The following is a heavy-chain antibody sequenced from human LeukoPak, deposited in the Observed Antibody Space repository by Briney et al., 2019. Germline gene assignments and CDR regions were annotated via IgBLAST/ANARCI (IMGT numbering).Heavy chain of an antibody. Sequence: SETLSLTCTVSGDSISSSNYYWGWVRQPPGKGLEWIGSIFYGANTYSNPSLKSRVTISIDTSKNQFSLKLSSVTAADTAVYFCARNTRDDVWGGLYHFDYWGQGTLVTVSS. V-gene: IGHV4-39*01. CDR3: ARNTRDDVWGGLYHFDY. CDR1: GDSISSSNYY. CDR2: IFYGANT. J-gene: IGHJ4*02. D-gene: IGHD3-16*01.